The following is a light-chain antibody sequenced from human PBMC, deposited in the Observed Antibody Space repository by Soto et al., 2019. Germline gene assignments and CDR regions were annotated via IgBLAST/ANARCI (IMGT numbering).Light chain of an antibody. CDR3: LQDYNYPPT. CDR2: AAS. Sequence: AIQMTQSPSFLSASVGDRVTITCRASQGIRTDLGWYQQKPGKAPKLLIYAASSLHSGIPSRFSGSGSGTDFTLTISSLQPEDFATYYCLQDYNYPPTFGQGTKVDVK. V-gene: IGKV1-6*01. J-gene: IGKJ1*01. CDR1: QGIRTD.